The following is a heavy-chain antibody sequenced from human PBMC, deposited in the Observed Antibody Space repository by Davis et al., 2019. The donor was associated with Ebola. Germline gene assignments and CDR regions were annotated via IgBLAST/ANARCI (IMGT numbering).Heavy chain of an antibody. V-gene: IGHV4-4*07. J-gene: IGHJ6*02. CDR3: ARDALVQGVINYYGMDV. D-gene: IGHD3-10*01. CDR1: GGSISSYY. CDR2: ISTSGST. Sequence: PSETLSLTCTVSGGSISSYYWSWIRQPAGKGLEWIGRISTSGSTNYNPSLKSRVTMSVDTSKNQFSLKLSSVTAADTAVYYCARDALVQGVINYYGMDVWGQGTTVTVSS.